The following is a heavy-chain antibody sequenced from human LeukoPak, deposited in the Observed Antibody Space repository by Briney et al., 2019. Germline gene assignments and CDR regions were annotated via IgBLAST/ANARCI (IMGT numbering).Heavy chain of an antibody. V-gene: IGHV1-2*02. CDR3: ARVDPEYCSGGSRYHDAFDI. CDR2: INPNSGGT. CDR1: GYTFTGYY. D-gene: IGHD2-15*01. Sequence: GASVKVSCKASGYTFTGYYMHWVRQAPGQGLEWMGWINPNSGGTNYAQKFQGRVTMTRDTSISTAYMELSRLRSDDTAVYYCARVDPEYCSGGSRYHDAFDIWGQGTMVTVSS. J-gene: IGHJ3*02.